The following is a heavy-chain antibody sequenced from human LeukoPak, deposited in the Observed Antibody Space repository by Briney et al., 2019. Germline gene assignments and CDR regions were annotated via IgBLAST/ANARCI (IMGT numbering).Heavy chain of an antibody. D-gene: IGHD3-16*01. CDR1: GLTGSHNY. CDR2: INHNGNVN. V-gene: IGHV3-7*03. Sequence: GGSLRLSCAASGLTGSHNYVSWARQAPGKGLEWVASINHNGNVNYYVDSVKGRFTISRDNAKNSLYLQMSNLRAEDTAVYFCARGGGLDVWGQGATVTVSS. J-gene: IGHJ6*02. CDR3: ARGGGLDV.